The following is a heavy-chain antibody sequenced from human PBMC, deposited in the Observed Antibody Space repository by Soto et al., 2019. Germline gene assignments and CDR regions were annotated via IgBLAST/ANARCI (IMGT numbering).Heavy chain of an antibody. V-gene: IGHV3-48*03. CDR3: AREETQDFWSGYFLPTTMYYGMDV. CDR2: ISSSGSTI. D-gene: IGHD3-3*01. J-gene: IGHJ6*02. CDR1: GFTFSSYE. Sequence: GGSLRLSXAASGFTFSSYEMNWVRQAPGKGLEWVSYISSSGSTIYYADSVKGRFTISRDNAKNSLYLQMNSLRAEDTAVYYCAREETQDFWSGYFLPTTMYYGMDVWGQGTTVTVSS.